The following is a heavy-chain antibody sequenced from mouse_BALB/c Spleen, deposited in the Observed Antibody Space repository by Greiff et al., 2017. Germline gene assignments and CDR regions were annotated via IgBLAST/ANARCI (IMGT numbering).Heavy chain of an antibody. J-gene: IGHJ4*01. V-gene: IGHV5-17*02. CDR1: GFTFSSFG. CDR2: ISSGSSTI. Sequence: EVMLVESGGGLVQPGGSRKLSCAASGFTFSSFGMHWVRQAPEKGLEWVAYISSGSSTIYYADTVKGRFTISRDNPKNTLFLQMTSLRSEDTAMYYCARGERRYAMDYWGQGTSVTVSS. CDR3: ARGERRYAMDY.